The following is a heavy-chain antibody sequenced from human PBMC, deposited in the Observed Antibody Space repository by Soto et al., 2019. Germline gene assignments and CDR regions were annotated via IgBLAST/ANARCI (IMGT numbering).Heavy chain of an antibody. J-gene: IGHJ6*02. CDR2: IYPGDSDT. Sequence: GESLKISCQASGYTFTKYLVGWVRQMPGKGLEWMGIIYPGDSDTRYSPSFQGQVTISADKSISTAYLQWSSLKASDTAMYYCARPRSSSRNYYGMDVWGQGTTVTVSS. D-gene: IGHD6-13*01. CDR3: ARPRSSSRNYYGMDV. CDR1: GYTFTKYL. V-gene: IGHV5-51*01.